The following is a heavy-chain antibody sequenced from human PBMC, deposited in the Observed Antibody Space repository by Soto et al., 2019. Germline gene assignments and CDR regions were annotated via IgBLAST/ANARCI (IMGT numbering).Heavy chain of an antibody. V-gene: IGHV1-18*01. CDR2: VSANNGHT. D-gene: IGHD2-8*01. CDR3: ARDIESVTAKHFFYYYPMDV. CDR1: GFTFSNYG. Sequence: AAVKVSCKASGFTFSNYGLNWVRQAPGQGXEWIGWVSANNGHTNYAQNLQGRVSMTTDTSTSTAYMELRGLTFDDTAVYYCARDIESVTAKHFFYYYPMDVWGQGTTVTVSS. J-gene: IGHJ6*02.